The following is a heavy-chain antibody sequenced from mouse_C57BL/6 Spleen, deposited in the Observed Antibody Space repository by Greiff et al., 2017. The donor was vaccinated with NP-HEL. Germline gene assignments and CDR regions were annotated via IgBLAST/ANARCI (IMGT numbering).Heavy chain of an antibody. CDR1: GFTFSDYY. J-gene: IGHJ4*01. V-gene: IGHV5-16*01. CDR2: INYDGSST. Sequence: EVKLVESEGGLVQPGSSMKLSCTASGFTFSDYYMAWVRQVPEKGLAWVANINYDGSSTYYLDSLKSRFIISRDNAKNILYLQMSSLKSEDTATYYCARSVRYGYAMDYWGQGTSVTVSS. D-gene: IGHD1-1*01. CDR3: ARSVRYGYAMDY.